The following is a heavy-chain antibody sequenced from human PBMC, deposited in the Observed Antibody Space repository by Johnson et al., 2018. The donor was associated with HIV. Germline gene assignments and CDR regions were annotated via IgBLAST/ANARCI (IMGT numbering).Heavy chain of an antibody. Sequence: VQLVESGGGLVQPGGSLRLSCAASGITVSSNYMSWVRQAPGKGLEWVSVIYSGGSTYYADSVKGRFIISRDNSKNTLNLQMNSLRAEDTAVYYCARLPSGYSRDDLDIWGQGTMVTVSS. CDR1: GITVSSNY. J-gene: IGHJ3*02. D-gene: IGHD5-18*01. CDR2: IYSGGST. V-gene: IGHV3-66*04. CDR3: ARLPSGYSRDDLDI.